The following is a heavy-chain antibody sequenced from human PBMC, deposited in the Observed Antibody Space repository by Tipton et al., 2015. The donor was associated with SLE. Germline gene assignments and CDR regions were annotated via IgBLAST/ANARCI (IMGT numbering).Heavy chain of an antibody. CDR3: ARDSAVNFWYFDL. V-gene: IGHV4-59*11. Sequence: TLSLPCTVSGASISTHYWSWIRQPPGKGLEWIGYISYTGNTNFNPPLKSRVTMSVATSKNQFSLRLTSVTAADTAMYYCARDSAVNFWYFDLWGRGTLVTVSS. J-gene: IGHJ2*01. CDR2: ISYTGNT. CDR1: GASISTHY.